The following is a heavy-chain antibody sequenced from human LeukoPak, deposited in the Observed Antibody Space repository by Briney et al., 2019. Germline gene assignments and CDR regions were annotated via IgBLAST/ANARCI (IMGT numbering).Heavy chain of an antibody. Sequence: PGGSLRLSCAASGFTFSNFAMHWVRQAPGKGLEWVAVISYDGSNSYFADSVKGRFAISRDNSKNTLFLQMNSLRAEDTAVFYCAKNERLYSYYFNDAFDIWGQGTMVIVSS. D-gene: IGHD5-18*01. CDR2: ISYDGSNS. V-gene: IGHV3-30*18. J-gene: IGHJ3*02. CDR1: GFTFSNFA. CDR3: AKNERLYSYYFNDAFDI.